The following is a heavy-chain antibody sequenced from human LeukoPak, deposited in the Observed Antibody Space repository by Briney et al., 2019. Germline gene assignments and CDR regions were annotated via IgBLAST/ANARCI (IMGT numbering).Heavy chain of an antibody. CDR3: ASPSGDFDY. J-gene: IGHJ4*02. CDR2: IYYSGST. V-gene: IGHV4-39*01. CDR1: SGSISSHY. Sequence: PSETLSLTCTVSSGSISSHYWSWIRQPPGKGLEWIGSIYYSGSTYYNPSLKSRVTISVDTSKNQFSLKLSSVTAADTAVYYCASPSGDFDYWGQGTLVTVSS.